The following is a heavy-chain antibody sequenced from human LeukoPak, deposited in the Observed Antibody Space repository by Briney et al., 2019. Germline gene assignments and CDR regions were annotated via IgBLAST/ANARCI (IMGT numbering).Heavy chain of an antibody. J-gene: IGHJ6*03. Sequence: PSETLSLTCTVSNYSIRSGYLWGWIRPPPGKGLEWIGYIYYSGSTNYNPSLKSRVTISVDTSKNQFSLKLSSVTAADTAVYYCARKLQGVTRALYYYYYMDVWGKGTTVTVSS. D-gene: IGHD3-16*02. CDR2: IYYSGST. CDR1: NYSIRSGYL. CDR3: ARKLQGVTRALYYYYYMDV. V-gene: IGHV4-61*01.